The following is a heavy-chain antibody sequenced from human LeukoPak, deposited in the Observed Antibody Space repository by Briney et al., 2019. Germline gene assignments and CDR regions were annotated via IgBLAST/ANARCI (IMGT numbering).Heavy chain of an antibody. CDR2: FFYSGRT. J-gene: IGHJ4*02. CDR1: GDSISSYY. CDR3: ARHRGNSFGYDFDN. Sequence: SETLSLTCTVSGDSISSYYWSWIRQLPGKGLEWVGCFFYSGRTNYNPSLMSRLTISQDTSKNQVSLKLSSVTAADTAVYFCARHRGNSFGYDFDNWGQGTLVTVTS. D-gene: IGHD5-18*01. V-gene: IGHV4-59*08.